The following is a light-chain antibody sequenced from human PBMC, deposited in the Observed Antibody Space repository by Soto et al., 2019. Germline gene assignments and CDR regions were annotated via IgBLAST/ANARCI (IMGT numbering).Light chain of an antibody. V-gene: IGKV3-11*01. J-gene: IGKJ2*01. CDR1: QSVSSY. CDR2: DAS. CDR3: QQRSNWPPMYN. Sequence: EIVLTQSPATLSLSPGERATLSCRASQSVSSYLAWYQQKPGQAPMLLIYDASNRATGIPARFSGSGSGTDFTLNISSLAPEDFAVYYCQQRSNWPPMYNFGQGTKLEIK.